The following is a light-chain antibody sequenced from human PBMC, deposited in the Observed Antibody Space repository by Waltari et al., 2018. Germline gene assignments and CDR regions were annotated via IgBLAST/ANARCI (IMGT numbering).Light chain of an antibody. CDR2: LNSDGSH. V-gene: IGLV4-69*01. Sequence: QLVLTQSPSASASLGASVKLPCTLSRGHRTYAIASHPQQPEKGPRYLMKLNSDGSHSKGDGIPDRFSGSSSGAERYLTISSLQSEDEADYYCQTWGTGIVVFGGGTKLTVL. J-gene: IGLJ2*01. CDR3: QTWGTGIVV. CDR1: RGHRTYA.